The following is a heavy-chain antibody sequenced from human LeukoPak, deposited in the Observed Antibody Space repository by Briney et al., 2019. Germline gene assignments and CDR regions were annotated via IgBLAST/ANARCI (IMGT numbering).Heavy chain of an antibody. D-gene: IGHD4-17*01. CDR3: TTDLGDYGDYVRC. J-gene: IGHJ4*02. CDR1: GFTFSNAW. Sequence: PGGSLRLSCAASGFTFSNAWMSWVRQAPGKGLEWIGRIKSDGGTTDYAAPVKGRFTISRDDSKNTLYLQMNSLKAGDTAVYYCTTDLGDYGDYVRCWGQGTLVTVSS. CDR2: IKSDGGTT. V-gene: IGHV3-15*01.